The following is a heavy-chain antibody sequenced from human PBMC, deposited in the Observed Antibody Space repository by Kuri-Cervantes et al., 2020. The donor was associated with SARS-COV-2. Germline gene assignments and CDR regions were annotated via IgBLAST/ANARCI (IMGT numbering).Heavy chain of an antibody. J-gene: IGHJ6*03. CDR3: ARDGRPPYYYYYMDA. D-gene: IGHD1-26*01. CDR1: GGSISSHY. V-gene: IGHV4-59*11. CDR2: IYYSGST. Sequence: SETLSLTCTVSGGSISSHYWSWIRQPPGKGLEWIGYIYYSGSTNYNPSLKSRVTISVDTSKNQSSLKLSSVTAADTAVYYCARDGRPPYYYYYMDAWGKGTTVTVSS.